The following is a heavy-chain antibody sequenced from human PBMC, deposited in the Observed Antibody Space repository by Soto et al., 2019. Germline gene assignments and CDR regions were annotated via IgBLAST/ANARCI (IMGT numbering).Heavy chain of an antibody. Sequence: QVQLVESGGGVVQPGRSLRLSCAASGFTFSSYAMHWVRQAPGKGLEWVAVISYDGSNKYYADSVKGRFTISRDNSKNTLYLQMNSLRAEDTAVYYCARDINYDSSGYPHIWGQGTMVTVSS. J-gene: IGHJ3*02. CDR1: GFTFSSYA. CDR2: ISYDGSNK. CDR3: ARDINYDSSGYPHI. D-gene: IGHD3-22*01. V-gene: IGHV3-30-3*01.